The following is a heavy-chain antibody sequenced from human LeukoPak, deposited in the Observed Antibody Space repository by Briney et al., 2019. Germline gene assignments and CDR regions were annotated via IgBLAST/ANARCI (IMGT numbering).Heavy chain of an antibody. J-gene: IGHJ3*01. V-gene: IGHV3-9*01. CDR2: ISWNSGSI. Sequence: PGGSLRLSCAASGFTFDDYAMHWVRQAPGKGLEWVSGISWNSGSIGYADSVKGRFTISRDNAKNSLYLQMNSLRAEDTALYYCAKDILNAVAGVFDFWGQGQWSPSL. CDR3: AKDILNAVAGVFDF. CDR1: GFTFDDYA. D-gene: IGHD6-19*01.